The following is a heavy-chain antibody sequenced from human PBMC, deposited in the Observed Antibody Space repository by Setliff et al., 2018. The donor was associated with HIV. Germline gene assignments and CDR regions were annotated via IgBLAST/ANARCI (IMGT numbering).Heavy chain of an antibody. J-gene: IGHJ4*02. V-gene: IGHV3-15*01. Sequence: GESLKISCQASGYSFTNYWVGWVRQMPGNGLEWVGRIKSKGDGGTTQYATPVRGRFTISRDDLKNTMYLQMKGLKTEDTAIYYCTTSYYDLWNGYYSHQDHWGQGTMVTVSS. CDR1: GYSFTNYW. CDR2: IKSKGDGGTT. D-gene: IGHD3-3*01. CDR3: TTSYYDLWNGYYSHQDH.